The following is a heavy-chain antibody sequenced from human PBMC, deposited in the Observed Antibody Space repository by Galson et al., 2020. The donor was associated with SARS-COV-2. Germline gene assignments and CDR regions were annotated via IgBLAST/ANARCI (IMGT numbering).Heavy chain of an antibody. CDR1: GFTFGDYA. J-gene: IGHJ5*02. D-gene: IGHD3-3*01. V-gene: IGHV3-49*03. CDR3: TRTNIFGVGQDNWFDP. CDR2: IRSKDYGGTT. Sequence: GESLKISCTASGFTFGDYAMSWFRQAPGKGLEWVGFIRSKDYGGTTEYAASVKGRFTISRDDSKSIAYLQMNSLKTEDTAVYSCTRTNIFGVGQDNWFDPWGQGTLVTVSS.